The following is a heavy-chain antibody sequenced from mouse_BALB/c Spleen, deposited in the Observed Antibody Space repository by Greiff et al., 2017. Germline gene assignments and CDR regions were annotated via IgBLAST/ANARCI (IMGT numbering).Heavy chain of an antibody. J-gene: IGHJ1*01. CDR1: GFTFSSFG. D-gene: IGHD1-1*01. V-gene: IGHV5-17*02. Sequence: EVQLQESGGGLVQPGGSRKLSCAASGFTFSSFGMHWVRQAPEKGLEWVAYISSGSSTIYYADTVKGRFTISRDNPKNTLFLQMTSLRSEDTAMYYCARGSYGSSHWYFDVWGAGTTVTVSS. CDR3: ARGSYGSSHWYFDV. CDR2: ISSGSSTI.